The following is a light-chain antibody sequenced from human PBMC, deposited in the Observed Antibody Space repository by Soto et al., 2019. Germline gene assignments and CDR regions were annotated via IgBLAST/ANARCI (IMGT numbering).Light chain of an antibody. Sequence: IVMTHSPAARAVSPGGRGTRSCRASQTLRRTYIAWYQQKPGQAPRVLIYGASKRATGIPDRFSGSGSGTDFSLTISRLEPEDFAVYYCHQYDNAPQTFGQGTKVDIK. CDR3: HQYDNAPQT. CDR1: QTLRRTY. V-gene: IGKV3-20*01. J-gene: IGKJ2*01. CDR2: GAS.